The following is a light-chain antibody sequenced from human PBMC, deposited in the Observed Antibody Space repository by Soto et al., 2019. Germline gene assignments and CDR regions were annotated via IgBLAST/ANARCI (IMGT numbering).Light chain of an antibody. V-gene: IGLV2-8*01. Sequence: QSALTQPPSASGSPGQPVAISCTGTSSDVGGYDYVSWYQQHPGKAPKLMIYDVSKRPSGVPDRFSGSKSGNTASLTVSGLQAEDEADYYCSSYAGTYIVFGTGTKVTVL. CDR3: SSYAGTYIV. CDR1: SSDVGGYDY. CDR2: DVS. J-gene: IGLJ1*01.